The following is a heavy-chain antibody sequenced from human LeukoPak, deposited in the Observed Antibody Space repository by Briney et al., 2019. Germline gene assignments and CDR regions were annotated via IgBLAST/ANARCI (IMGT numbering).Heavy chain of an antibody. Sequence: GGSLRLSCAASGFTFSSCAMHWVRQAPGEGLEWVAVISYDGSNKYYADSVKGRFTISRDNSKNTLYLQMNSLRAEDTAVYYCARGGGRIAARPNDYWGQGTLVTVSS. D-gene: IGHD6-6*01. CDR1: GFTFSSCA. J-gene: IGHJ4*02. CDR3: ARGGGRIAARPNDY. CDR2: ISYDGSNK. V-gene: IGHV3-30*04.